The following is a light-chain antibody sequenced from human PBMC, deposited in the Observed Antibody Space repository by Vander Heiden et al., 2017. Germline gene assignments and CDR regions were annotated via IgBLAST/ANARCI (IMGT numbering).Light chain of an antibody. CDR1: QSVLYSSNNKNY. J-gene: IGKJ1*01. V-gene: IGKV4-1*01. Sequence: AVSLGERATINCKSSQSVLYSSNNKNYLAWYQQKPGQPPKLLIYWASTRESGVPDRFSGSGSGRDVTLNSRSVQAEDVAVYYSQQYYSTPLGFGQGTKVEIK. CDR3: QQYYSTPLG. CDR2: WAS.